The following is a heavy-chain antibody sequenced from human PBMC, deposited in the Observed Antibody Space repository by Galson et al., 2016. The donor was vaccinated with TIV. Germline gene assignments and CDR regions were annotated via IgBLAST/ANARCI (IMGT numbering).Heavy chain of an antibody. J-gene: IGHJ4*02. CDR3: ARDFPPGYGSSFNDY. CDR2: IKQDGGEK. Sequence: SLRLSCAASGFTFSSYWMSWVRQAPGKGLEWVANIKQDGGEKYYVDYVKGRFTISRDNAKNSLFLQMNSLRAEDRAVYYCARDFPPGYGSSFNDYWGQGTLVTVSS. V-gene: IGHV3-7*01. CDR1: GFTFSSYW. D-gene: IGHD6-13*01.